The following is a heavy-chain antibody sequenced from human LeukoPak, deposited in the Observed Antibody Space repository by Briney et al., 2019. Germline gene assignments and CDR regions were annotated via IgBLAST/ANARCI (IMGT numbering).Heavy chain of an antibody. CDR1: GFTFSNYA. CDR3: ARGLVLVPIYNWFDP. J-gene: IGHJ5*02. D-gene: IGHD6-13*01. Sequence: GGSLRLSCAASGFTFSNYAMSWVRQAPGKGLEWVSAISGSGGSTYYADSVKGRFTISRDNSKNTLYLQMNSLRAEDTAVYYCARGLVLVPIYNWFDPWGQGTLVTVSS. CDR2: ISGSGGST. V-gene: IGHV3-23*01.